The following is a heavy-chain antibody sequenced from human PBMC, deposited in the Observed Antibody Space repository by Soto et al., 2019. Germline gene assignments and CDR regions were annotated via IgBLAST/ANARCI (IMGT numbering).Heavy chain of an antibody. CDR2: IDPSDSYT. J-gene: IGHJ6*02. Sequence: GESLKISCKGSGYSFTSYWISWVRQMPGKGLEWMGRIDPSDSYTNCSPSFQGHVTISADKSISTAYLQWSSLKASDTAMYYCARTYGSGSYYPYYYYYYGMDVWGQGTTVTVS. CDR3: ARTYGSGSYYPYYYYYYGMDV. CDR1: GYSFTSYW. V-gene: IGHV5-10-1*01. D-gene: IGHD3-10*01.